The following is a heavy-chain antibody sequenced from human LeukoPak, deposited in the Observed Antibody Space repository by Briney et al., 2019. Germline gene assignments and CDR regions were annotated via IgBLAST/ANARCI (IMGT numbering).Heavy chain of an antibody. D-gene: IGHD2-2*01. V-gene: IGHV4-34*01. J-gene: IGHJ4*02. Sequence: SETLSLTCAVYGGSFSGYYWGWIRQPPGKGLEWIGEINHSGSTNYNPSLKSRVTISVDTSKNQFSLKLSSVTAADTAVYYCARERCSSTSCHRISEFRYWGQGTLVTVSS. CDR2: INHSGST. CDR3: ARERCSSTSCHRISEFRY. CDR1: GGSFSGYY.